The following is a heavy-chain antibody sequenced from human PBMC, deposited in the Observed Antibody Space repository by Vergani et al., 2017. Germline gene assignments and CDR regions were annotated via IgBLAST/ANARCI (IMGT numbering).Heavy chain of an antibody. CDR2: IIPIFGTA. Sequence: QVQLVQSGAEVKKPGSSVKVSCKASGGTFSSYAISWVRQAPGQGLEWMGGIIPIFGTANYAQKFQGRVTITADESTSTAYMELSSLRSEDTAVYYCARGGSGYYDFWTAWMDVWGKGTTVTVSS. CDR3: ARGGSGYYDFWTAWMDV. V-gene: IGHV1-69*01. CDR1: GGTFSSYA. J-gene: IGHJ6*04. D-gene: IGHD3-3*01.